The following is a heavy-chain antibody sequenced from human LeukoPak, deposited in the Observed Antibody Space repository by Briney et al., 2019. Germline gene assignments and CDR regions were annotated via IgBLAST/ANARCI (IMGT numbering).Heavy chain of an antibody. D-gene: IGHD6-19*01. CDR2: IYHSGST. V-gene: IGHV4-38-2*02. Sequence: SETLSLTCTVSGYSISSGYYWGWIRQPPGKGLEWIGSIYHSGSTYYNPSLKSRVTISVDTSKTQFSLKLSSVTAADTAVYYCASLLRLAVAEFYFDYWGQGTLVTVSS. J-gene: IGHJ4*02. CDR1: GYSISSGYY. CDR3: ASLLRLAVAEFYFDY.